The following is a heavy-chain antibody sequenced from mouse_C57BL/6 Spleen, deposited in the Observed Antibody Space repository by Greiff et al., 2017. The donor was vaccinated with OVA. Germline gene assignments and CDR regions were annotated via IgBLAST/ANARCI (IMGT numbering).Heavy chain of an antibody. CDR2: ISYDGSN. D-gene: IGHD2-10*02. CDR1: GYSITSGYY. Sequence: ESGPGLVKPSQSLSLTCSVTGYSITSGYYWNWIRQFPGNKLEWMGYISYDGSNNYNPSLKNRISITRDTSKNQFFLKLNSVTTEDTATYYCARGEYGAWFAYWGQGTLVTVSA. V-gene: IGHV3-6*01. CDR3: ARGEYGAWFAY. J-gene: IGHJ3*01.